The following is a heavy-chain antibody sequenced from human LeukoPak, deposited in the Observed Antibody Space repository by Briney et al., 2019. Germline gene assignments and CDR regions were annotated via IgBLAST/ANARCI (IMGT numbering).Heavy chain of an antibody. CDR3: ARVVAAGKWYFDL. CDR2: INTDGSDGSST. CDR1: GFTFSNYW. J-gene: IGHJ2*01. V-gene: IGHV3-74*01. D-gene: IGHD6-19*01. Sequence: PGGSLRLSCAASGFTFSNYWMHWVRQAPGKGLVWVSRINTDGSDGSSTNYADSVKGRFTISRDNAKNTLYLQMNSLRAEDTAVYYCARVVAAGKWYFDLWGRGTLVTVSS.